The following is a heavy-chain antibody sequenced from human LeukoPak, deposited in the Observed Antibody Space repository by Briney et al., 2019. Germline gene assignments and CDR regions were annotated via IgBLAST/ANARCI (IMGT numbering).Heavy chain of an antibody. CDR1: GGSFSGYY. J-gene: IGHJ4*02. V-gene: IGHV4-34*01. D-gene: IGHD3-22*01. Sequence: PSETLSLTCAVYGGSFSGYYWSWIRQPPGKGLEWIGEINHSGSTNYNPSLKSRVTISVDTSKNQFSLKLSSVTAADTAVYYCARGTRGYYDSSGYYYGYWGQGTPVTVSS. CDR2: INHSGST. CDR3: ARGTRGYYDSSGYYYGY.